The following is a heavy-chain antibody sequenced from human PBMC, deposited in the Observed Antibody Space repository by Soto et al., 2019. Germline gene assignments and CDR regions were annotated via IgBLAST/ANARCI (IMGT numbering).Heavy chain of an antibody. CDR1: GFNFNSYT. V-gene: IGHV3-21*01. D-gene: IGHD2-15*01. J-gene: IGHJ6*02. CDR3: ARDCSGGSCYPGMDV. CDR2: ISSSGYI. Sequence: EVQLVESGGGLVKPGGSLRLSFAASGFNFNSYTINWVRQAPGKRLEWLSSISSSGYIFSTDSVTGRFTISRDNAKNSVYLQINSLRAEDTAVYFCARDCSGGSCYPGMDVWGQGTTVTVSS.